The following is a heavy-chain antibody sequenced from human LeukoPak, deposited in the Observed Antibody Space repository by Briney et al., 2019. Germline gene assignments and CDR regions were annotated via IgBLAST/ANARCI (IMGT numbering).Heavy chain of an antibody. J-gene: IGHJ4*02. CDR2: INQSGST. Sequence: SETLSLTCAVYGGSLSGYYWSWIRQPPGKGLEWIGEINQSGSTNYNPSLKSRVTISIDTSKNQFSLKLTSVTAADTAVYYCAINDGSGSYYKSDYWGQGTLVTVSS. CDR3: AINDGSGSYYKSDY. D-gene: IGHD3-10*01. V-gene: IGHV4-34*01. CDR1: GGSLSGYY.